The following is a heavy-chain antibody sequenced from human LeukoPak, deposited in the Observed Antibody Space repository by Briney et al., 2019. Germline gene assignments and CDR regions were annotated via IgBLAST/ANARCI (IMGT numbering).Heavy chain of an antibody. D-gene: IGHD3-22*01. CDR2: ISNSGLTI. CDR1: GFTFSSYS. J-gene: IGHJ4*02. CDR3: ARDRRAYRHSYDTRGYYLLFDY. V-gene: IGHV3-48*04. Sequence: GGSLRLSCAASGFTFSSYSMNWVRQAPGRGLEWLSYISNSGLTIYYADSVRGRFTISRDNAKNSLFLQMNTLRAEDTAVYYCARDRRAYRHSYDTRGYYLLFDYWGQGALVTVSS.